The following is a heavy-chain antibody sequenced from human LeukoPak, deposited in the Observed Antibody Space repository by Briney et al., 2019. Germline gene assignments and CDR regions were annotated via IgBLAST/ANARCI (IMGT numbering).Heavy chain of an antibody. J-gene: IGHJ4*02. CDR2: ISYDGGKK. CDR3: ARRAGAYSHPYDY. Sequence: GRSLRLSCAASGFTLSRFAMHWVRQAPGKGLEWVALISYDGGKKWYADSVKGRFSISRDNSKNTLSLQMNSLSAEDTAVYYCARRAGAYSHPYDYWGQGTLVTVSS. CDR1: GFTLSRFA. D-gene: IGHD4/OR15-4a*01. V-gene: IGHV3-30*07.